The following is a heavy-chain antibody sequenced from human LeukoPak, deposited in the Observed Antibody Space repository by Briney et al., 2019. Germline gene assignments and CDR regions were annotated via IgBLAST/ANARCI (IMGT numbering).Heavy chain of an antibody. CDR1: GGSISSGSYY. CDR3: AREAEGFLDY. V-gene: IGHV4-61*02. J-gene: IGHJ4*02. CDR2: IYTSGST. Sequence: TLSLTCTVSGGSISSGSYYWSWIRQPAGKGLEWIGRIYTSGSTNYNPSPKSRVTISVDTSKNQFSLKLSSVTAADTAVYYCAREAEGFLDYWGQGTLVTVSS.